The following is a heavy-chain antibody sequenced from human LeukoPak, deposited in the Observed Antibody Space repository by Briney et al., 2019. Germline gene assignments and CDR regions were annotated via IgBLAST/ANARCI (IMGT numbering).Heavy chain of an antibody. CDR3: AREQGGSGWSGFDY. J-gene: IGHJ4*02. Sequence: GGSLRLSCAPSIGFTLRNYAIHWVRQAPGKGLEWVTVISIDGSRQHYADFLVGRFTISRDNSKNTVSLQMSSLRTEDTAVYFCAREQGGSGWSGFDYWGQGTLVTVSS. D-gene: IGHD6-19*01. CDR1: GFTLRNYA. CDR2: ISIDGSRQ. V-gene: IGHV3-30*15.